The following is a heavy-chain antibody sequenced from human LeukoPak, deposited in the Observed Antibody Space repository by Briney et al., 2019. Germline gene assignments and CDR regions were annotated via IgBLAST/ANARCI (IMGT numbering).Heavy chain of an antibody. CDR1: GITFSGYA. V-gene: IGHV3-23*01. Sequence: GGSLRLSCAASGITFSGYAMTWVRQVPGRGLEWVSDISGRGENTYYADSVKGRFTISRDNSMNTLYLQVNSLRAEDTAVYYCARSGNDASGTSLNYWGQRTLVTVS. CDR3: ARSGNDASGTSLNY. D-gene: IGHD3-10*01. CDR2: ISGRGENT. J-gene: IGHJ4*02.